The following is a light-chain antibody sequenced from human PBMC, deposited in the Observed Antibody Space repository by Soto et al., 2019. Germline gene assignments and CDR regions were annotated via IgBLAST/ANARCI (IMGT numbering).Light chain of an antibody. CDR3: SSYTTIKTVI. CDR1: SSDVGAYNY. J-gene: IGLJ2*01. CDR2: DVT. Sequence: QSALAQPASVSGSPGQSITISCTGTSSDVGAYNYVSWYHQHHPGKAPELIIYDVTDRPSGVSTRFSGSKSGNTASLTISGLQAGDEGDYYCSSYTTIKTVIFGGGTKLTVL. V-gene: IGLV2-14*01.